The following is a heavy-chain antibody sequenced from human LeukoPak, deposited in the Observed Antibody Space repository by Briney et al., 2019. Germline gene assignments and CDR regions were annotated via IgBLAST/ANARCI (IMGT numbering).Heavy chain of an antibody. CDR3: AKTGSSWSTFDY. J-gene: IGHJ4*02. D-gene: IGHD6-13*01. V-gene: IGHV3-30*18. CDR2: ISYDGINK. Sequence: GGSLRLSCAASGFTFSSYGMHWVPQAPGKGLEWVALISYDGINKYYGDSVKGRFTISRDNSKNTLYLQMNSLRAEDSAVYYCAKTGSSWSTFDYWGQGTLVTVSS. CDR1: GFTFSSYG.